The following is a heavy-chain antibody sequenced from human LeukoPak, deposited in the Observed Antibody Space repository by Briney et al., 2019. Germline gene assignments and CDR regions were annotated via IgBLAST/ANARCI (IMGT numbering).Heavy chain of an antibody. V-gene: IGHV1-69*05. D-gene: IGHD6-6*01. CDR1: GGTFSSYA. J-gene: IGHJ6*03. CDR3: ASSPPPPARYYYYYMDV. CDR2: IIPIFGTA. Sequence: ASVKVSCKASGGTFSSYAISWVRQAPGQGLEWMGGIIPIFGTANYAQKFQGRVTITTDESTSTAYMELSSLRSEDTAVYYCASSPPPPARYYYYYMDVWGKGTTVTVSS.